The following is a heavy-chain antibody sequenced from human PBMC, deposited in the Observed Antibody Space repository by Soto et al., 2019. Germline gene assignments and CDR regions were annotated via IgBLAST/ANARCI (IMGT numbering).Heavy chain of an antibody. CDR2: ISYDGSNK. Sequence: SLRLSCAASGFTFSSYGMHWVRQAPGKGLEWVAVISYDGSNKYYADSVKGRFTISRDNSKNTLYLQMNSLRAEDTAVYYCAKDAGLAARFHPNWFDPWGQGTLVTVSS. CDR3: AKDAGLAARFHPNWFDP. V-gene: IGHV3-30*18. J-gene: IGHJ5*02. CDR1: GFTFSSYG. D-gene: IGHD6-6*01.